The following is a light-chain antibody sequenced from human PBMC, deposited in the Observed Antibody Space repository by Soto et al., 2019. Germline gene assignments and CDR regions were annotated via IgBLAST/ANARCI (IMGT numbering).Light chain of an antibody. CDR3: QQDGRFLT. CDR1: QSIDTA. V-gene: IGKV1-5*03. J-gene: IGKJ2*01. Sequence: DIQMTQSPSTLSASVGDRVTITCRASQSIDTALAWYQQKPGKAPNLLIYRASNLESGVPSRFSGSGSGTEFNLAISSLQQEDFATYSCQQDGRFLTFGRGTKLELK. CDR2: RAS.